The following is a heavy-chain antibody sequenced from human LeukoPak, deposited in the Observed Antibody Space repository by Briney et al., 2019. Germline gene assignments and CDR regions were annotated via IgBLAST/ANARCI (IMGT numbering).Heavy chain of an antibody. J-gene: IGHJ4*02. D-gene: IGHD5-24*01. V-gene: IGHV3-53*01. Sequence: GGSLRLSCAASGLTVSTSYMRWVRQVPGKGLEWVSLTYSSGSTYYADSVKGRFTISRDHSKNTLYLQMSSLTAADTAVYYCARTSLSGDGYKVGYFDSWGQGTLVTVSS. CDR3: ARTSLSGDGYKVGYFDS. CDR1: GLTVSTSY. CDR2: TYSSGST.